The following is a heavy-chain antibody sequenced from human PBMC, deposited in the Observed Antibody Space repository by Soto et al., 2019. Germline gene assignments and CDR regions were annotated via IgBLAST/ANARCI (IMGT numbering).Heavy chain of an antibody. CDR3: AMDRREWLEDYFQH. V-gene: IGHV3-30*03. J-gene: IGHJ1*01. Sequence: QVQLVESGGGVVQPGRSLRLSCVGSGFTFGDYGMQWVRQAQGKGLEWVAVISYEGSSRHYADSVKGRFTISRDNTKNTLYLQMDSLRPEDTDVYYWAMDRREWLEDYFQHWGQGAPVTVSS. D-gene: IGHD6-19*01. CDR2: ISYEGSSR. CDR1: GFTFGDYG.